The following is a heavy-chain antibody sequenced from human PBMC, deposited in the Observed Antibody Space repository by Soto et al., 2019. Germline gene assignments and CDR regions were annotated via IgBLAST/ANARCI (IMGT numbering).Heavy chain of an antibody. CDR1: GYTFTSYA. Sequence: GASVKVSCKASGYTFTSYAMHWVRQAPGQRLEWMGWINAGNGNTKYSQKFQGRVTITRDTSASTAYMELSSLRSEDTAVYYCARVKGYSYGYDYYYGMDVWGQGTTVTV. V-gene: IGHV1-3*01. CDR3: ARVKGYSYGYDYYYGMDV. CDR2: INAGNGNT. D-gene: IGHD5-18*01. J-gene: IGHJ6*02.